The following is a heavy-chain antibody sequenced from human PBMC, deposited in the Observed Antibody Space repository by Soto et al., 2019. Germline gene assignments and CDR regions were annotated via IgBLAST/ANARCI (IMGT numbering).Heavy chain of an antibody. CDR2: ISHSGTT. V-gene: IGHV4-34*01. Sequence: QVQLQQWGAGLLKPSETLSLTCTVYGGSFSGNYWSWIRQPPGMGLEWLGEISHSGTTNYNPSLICRVTISVDTSKNQFSLKLSSVTAADTAIYYCARGHLPGGNTFYYDYWGQGTLVTVSS. CDR3: ARGHLPGGNTFYYDY. D-gene: IGHD2-15*01. J-gene: IGHJ4*02. CDR1: GGSFSGNY.